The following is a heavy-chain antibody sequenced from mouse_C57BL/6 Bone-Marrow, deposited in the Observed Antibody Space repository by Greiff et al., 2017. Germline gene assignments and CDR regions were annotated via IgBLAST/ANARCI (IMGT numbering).Heavy chain of an antibody. D-gene: IGHD2-2*01. Sequence: VQLQQPGAELVKPGASVKLSCKASGYTFTSYWMHWVKQRPGQGLEWIGMIHPNSGSTNYNEKFKSKATLTVEKSSSTAYMQLSSLTSEDSAVYYCARGLRRSGFAYWGQGTLVTVSA. V-gene: IGHV1-64*01. CDR1: GYTFTSYW. CDR3: ARGLRRSGFAY. J-gene: IGHJ3*01. CDR2: IHPNSGST.